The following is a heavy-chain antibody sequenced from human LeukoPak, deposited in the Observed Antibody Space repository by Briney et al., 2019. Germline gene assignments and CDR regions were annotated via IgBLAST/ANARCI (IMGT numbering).Heavy chain of an antibody. V-gene: IGHV3-43*02. CDR3: AKATHYYDSSGYYGGYYFDY. Sequence: GGSLRLSCAASGFTFSSYAMHWVRQAPGKGLEWVSLISGDGGSTYYADSVKGRFTISRDNSKNSLYLQMNSLRTEDTALYYCAKATHYYDSSGYYGGYYFDYWGQGTLVTVSS. D-gene: IGHD3-22*01. CDR1: GFTFSSYA. CDR2: ISGDGGST. J-gene: IGHJ4*02.